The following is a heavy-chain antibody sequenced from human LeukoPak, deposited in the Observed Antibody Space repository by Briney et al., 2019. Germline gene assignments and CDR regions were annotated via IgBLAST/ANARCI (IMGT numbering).Heavy chain of an antibody. D-gene: IGHD2-2*02. J-gene: IGHJ4*02. CDR1: GYTFTDYY. V-gene: IGHV1-69-2*01. CDR2: VDPEDGET. Sequence: ASVKISCKVSGYTFTDYYMHWVQQAPGKGLEWMGLVDPEDGETIYAEKFQGRVTITADTSTDTAYMELSSLRSEDTAVYYCASEGGYCSSTSCYSGYWGQRTLVTVSS. CDR3: ASEGGYCSSTSCYSGY.